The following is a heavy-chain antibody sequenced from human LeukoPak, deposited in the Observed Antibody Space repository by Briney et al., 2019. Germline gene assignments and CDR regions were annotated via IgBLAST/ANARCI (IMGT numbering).Heavy chain of an antibody. V-gene: IGHV3-30*18. D-gene: IGHD6-13*01. J-gene: IGHJ4*02. CDR1: GFTFSNYV. CDR2: ISYDGSNK. Sequence: GGSLRLSCEVSGFTFSNYVMYWVRQAPGKGLEWVAVISYDGSNKYYTDSVKGRFTISRDNSKNTLYLQMNSLRAEDTALYYCAKDLEVAAAGTWGSIDYWGQGTLVTVSS. CDR3: AKDLEVAAAGTWGSIDY.